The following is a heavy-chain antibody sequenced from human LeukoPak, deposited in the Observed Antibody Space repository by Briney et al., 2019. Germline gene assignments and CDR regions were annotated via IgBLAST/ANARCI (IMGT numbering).Heavy chain of an antibody. V-gene: IGHV1-2*06. Sequence: GASVKVSCKTSGYTFTGYFMHWLRQAPGQGLEWMGRINPNSGGTSYAQKFQGRVTMTRDTSISTAYMELSRLRSDDTAVYYCARGPTRALRYFDWLPNYWGQGTLVTVSS. J-gene: IGHJ4*02. D-gene: IGHD3-9*01. CDR2: INPNSGGT. CDR3: ARGPTRALRYFDWLPNY. CDR1: GYTFTGYF.